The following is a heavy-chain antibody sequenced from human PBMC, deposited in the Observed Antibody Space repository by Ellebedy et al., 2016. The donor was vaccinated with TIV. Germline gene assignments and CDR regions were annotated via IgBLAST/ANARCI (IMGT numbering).Heavy chain of an antibody. D-gene: IGHD6-6*01. J-gene: IGHJ6*04. Sequence: GGSLRLXCTASGFIFSDKYMSWFRQAPGKGLEWISFISKSGSETAHADSVKGRFTISRDNAKNSLYLQMNSLRVEDTAVYYCARDSSEDVWGKGTTVTVSS. CDR1: GFIFSDKY. CDR3: ARDSSEDV. V-gene: IGHV3-11*06. CDR2: ISKSGSET.